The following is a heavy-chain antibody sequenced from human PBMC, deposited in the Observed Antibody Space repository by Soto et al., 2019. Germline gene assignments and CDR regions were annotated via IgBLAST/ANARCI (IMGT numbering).Heavy chain of an antibody. J-gene: IGHJ4*02. D-gene: IGHD2-15*01. CDR1: GDSIGSYY. Sequence: SETLSLTCTVSGDSIGSYYWCWIRQPPGKGQEWIGYIYDSGSNHYNPSLKSRVTISDDTSKNQVSLTLSSVTAADTAVYYCARFFPGGCSGGDCYQDDWGQGTLVTVSS. CDR2: IYDSGSN. CDR3: ARFFPGGCSGGDCYQDD. V-gene: IGHV4-59*01.